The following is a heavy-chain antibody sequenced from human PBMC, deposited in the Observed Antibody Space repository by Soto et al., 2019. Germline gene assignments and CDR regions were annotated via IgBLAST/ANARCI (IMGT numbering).Heavy chain of an antibody. CDR2: ISDDGSNK. CDR1: GFTFSSYA. V-gene: IGHV3-30-3*02. J-gene: IGHJ4*02. CDR3: AKDQWAGYDGSGLYFDN. Sequence: GGSLRLSCAASGFTFSSYAMHWVRQAPGKGLEWVAIISDDGSNKYYADSVKGRFTISRGNSKNTLYVQMTSLRAEDTAVYYCAKDQWAGYDGSGLYFDNWGQGTLVTVSS. D-gene: IGHD3-22*01.